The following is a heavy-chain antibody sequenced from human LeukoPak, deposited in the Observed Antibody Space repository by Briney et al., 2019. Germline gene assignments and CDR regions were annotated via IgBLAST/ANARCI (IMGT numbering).Heavy chain of an antibody. CDR2: ISSSSSYI. CDR3: ARAILSDPKYYGMDV. V-gene: IGHV3-21*04. J-gene: IGHJ6*02. Sequence: PGGSLRLSCAAFGFTFSSYSMNWVRQAPGKGLEWVSSISSSSSYIYYADSVKGRFTISKDNAKNSLFLQMNSLRAEDTAMYYCARAILSDPKYYGMDVWGQGTTVTVSS. D-gene: IGHD3-9*01. CDR1: GFTFSSYS.